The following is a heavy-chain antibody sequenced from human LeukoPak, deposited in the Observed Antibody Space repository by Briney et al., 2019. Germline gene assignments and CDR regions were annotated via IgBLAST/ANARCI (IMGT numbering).Heavy chain of an antibody. Sequence: ASVKVSCKASGYTFTGYYMHWVRQAPGQGLEWMGWINPNSGGTNYAQKFQGRVTITADKSTSTAYMELSSLRSEDTAVYYCARDPTPGIAAAEWGFDPWGQGTLVTVSS. CDR1: GYTFTGYY. J-gene: IGHJ5*02. CDR3: ARDPTPGIAAAEWGFDP. V-gene: IGHV1-2*02. CDR2: INPNSGGT. D-gene: IGHD6-13*01.